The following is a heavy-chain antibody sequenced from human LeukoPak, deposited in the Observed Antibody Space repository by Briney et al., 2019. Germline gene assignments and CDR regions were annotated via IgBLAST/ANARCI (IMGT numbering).Heavy chain of an antibody. J-gene: IGHJ2*01. CDR1: GFTFNSYG. D-gene: IGHD6-13*01. CDR3: ARDPDPYSSSWYLGWYFDL. Sequence: GGSLRLSCAASGFTFNSYGMHWVRQAPGKGLEWVAVIWYDGSNKYYADSVKGRFTISRDNSKNTLYLQMNSLRAEDTAVYYCARDPDPYSSSWYLGWYFDLWGRGTLVTVSS. CDR2: IWYDGSNK. V-gene: IGHV3-33*01.